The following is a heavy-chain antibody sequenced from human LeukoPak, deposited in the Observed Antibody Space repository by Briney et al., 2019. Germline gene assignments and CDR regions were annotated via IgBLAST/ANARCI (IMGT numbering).Heavy chain of an antibody. CDR1: AFTFSSYA. J-gene: IGHJ4*02. CDR3: ASRGYSYGFYYFDY. Sequence: GGSLRLSCAASAFTFSSYAMSWVRQAPGKGLEWASAISGSGGSTYYADSVKGRFTISRDNSKNTLYLQMSSLRAEDTAVYYCASRGYSYGFYYFDYWGQGTLVTVSS. CDR2: ISGSGGST. D-gene: IGHD5-18*01. V-gene: IGHV3-23*01.